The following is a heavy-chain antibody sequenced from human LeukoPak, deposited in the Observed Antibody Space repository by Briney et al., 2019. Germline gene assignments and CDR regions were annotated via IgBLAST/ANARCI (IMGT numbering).Heavy chain of an antibody. CDR3: ARIDHRSGGIGP. D-gene: IGHD2-15*01. CDR2: IDWDDDK. J-gene: IGHJ5*02. CDR1: GFSLSTSGMC. Sequence: SGPALVKPTQTLTLTFTFSGFSLSTSGMCLSWIRQPPGKALECLARIDWDDDKYYSTSLKTRLTIPKDTSKNQVVLTMTNMDPVDTATYYCARIDHRSGGIGPWGQGTLVTVSS. V-gene: IGHV2-70*11.